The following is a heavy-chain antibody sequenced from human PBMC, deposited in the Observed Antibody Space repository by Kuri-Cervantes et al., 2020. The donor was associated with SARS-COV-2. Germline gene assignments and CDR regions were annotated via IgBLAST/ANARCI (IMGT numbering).Heavy chain of an antibody. D-gene: IGHD2-2*01. CDR1: GFTFSSYG. V-gene: IGHV3-30*18. CDR2: ISYDGSNK. CDR3: AKALRIVVVPAALGFDYYYGMDV. J-gene: IGHJ6*02. Sequence: GESLKISCAASGFTFSSYGMHWVRQAPGKGLEWVAVISYDGSNKYYADSVKGRFTISRDNSKNTLYPQMNSLRAEDTAVYYCAKALRIVVVPAALGFDYYYGMDVWGQGTTVTVSS.